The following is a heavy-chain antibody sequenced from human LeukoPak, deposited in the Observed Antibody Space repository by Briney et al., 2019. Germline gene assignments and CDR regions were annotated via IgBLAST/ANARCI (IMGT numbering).Heavy chain of an antibody. V-gene: IGHV4-34*01. CDR3: ARHKNYYYYYMDV. CDR1: GGSFSGYY. CDR2: INHSGST. J-gene: IGHJ6*03. Sequence: SETLSLTCAVYGGSFSGYYWSWIRQPPGKGLEWIGEINHSGSTNYNPSLKSRVTISVDTSKNQLSLKLSSVTAANTAVYYCARHKNYYYYYMDVWGKGTTVTISS.